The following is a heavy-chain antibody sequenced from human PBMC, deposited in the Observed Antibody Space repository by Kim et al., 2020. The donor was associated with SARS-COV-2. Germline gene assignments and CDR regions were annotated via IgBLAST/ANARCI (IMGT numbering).Heavy chain of an antibody. CDR3: AIELQGYYYHSS. V-gene: IGHV1-24*01. CDR1: GYTLSEIS. CDR2: FEPEDGET. D-gene: IGHD3-22*01. J-gene: IGHJ4*02. Sequence: ASVKVSCKVPGYTLSEISMHWVRQAPGKGLEWMGGFEPEDGETIYAQKFQGRVTMTEDTSTDTAYMELSSLRSEDTAVYYCAIELQGYYYHSSWGQGTLVTVSS.